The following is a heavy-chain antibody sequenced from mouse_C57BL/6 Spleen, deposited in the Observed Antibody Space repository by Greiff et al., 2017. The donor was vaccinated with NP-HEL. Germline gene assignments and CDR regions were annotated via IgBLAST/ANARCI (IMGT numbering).Heavy chain of an antibody. V-gene: IGHV1-55*01. J-gene: IGHJ2*01. CDR3: ARGARRQLGFDY. CDR1: GYTFTSYW. CDR2: IYPGSGST. D-gene: IGHD3-2*01. Sequence: QVQLQQPGAELVKPGASVKMSCKASGYTFTSYWITWVKQRPGQGLEWIGDIYPGSGSTNYNEKFKSKATLTVDTSSSTAYMQLSSLTSEDSAVYYWARGARRQLGFDYWGQGTTLTVSS.